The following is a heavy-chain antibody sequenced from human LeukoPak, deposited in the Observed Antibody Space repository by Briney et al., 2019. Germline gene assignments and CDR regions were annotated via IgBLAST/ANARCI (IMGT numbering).Heavy chain of an antibody. J-gene: IGHJ5*02. CDR2: INHSGST. D-gene: IGHD1-26*01. V-gene: IGHV4-34*01. Sequence: SETLSLTCAVYGGSFSGYYWSWIRQPPGKGLEWIGEINHSGSTNYNPSLKSRVTISVDTSKNQFSLKLSSVTAADTAVYYCASLSGSYANWFDPWGQGTLVTVSS. CDR3: ASLSGSYANWFDP. CDR1: GGSFSGYY.